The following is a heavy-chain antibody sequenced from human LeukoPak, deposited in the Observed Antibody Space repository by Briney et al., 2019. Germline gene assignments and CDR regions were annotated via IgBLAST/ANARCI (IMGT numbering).Heavy chain of an antibody. CDR2: ISAYNGNT. CDR3: ARDPTGYSSSQPIDC. CDR1: GYTFTSYG. V-gene: IGHV1-18*01. D-gene: IGHD6-13*01. J-gene: IGHJ4*02. Sequence: ASVKVSCKASGYTFTSYGISWVRQAPGQGPEWMGWISAYNGNTNYAQKLQGRVTMTTDTSTSTAYMELRSLRSDDTAVYYCARDPTGYSSSQPIDCWGQGTLVTVSS.